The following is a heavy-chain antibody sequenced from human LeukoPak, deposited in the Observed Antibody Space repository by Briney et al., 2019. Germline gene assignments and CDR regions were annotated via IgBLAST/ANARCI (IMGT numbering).Heavy chain of an antibody. CDR1: GGSISSGGYY. V-gene: IGHV4-31*03. J-gene: IGHJ4*02. D-gene: IGHD4-17*01. Sequence: SETLSLTCTVSGGSISSGGYYWSWIRQHPGKGLEWIGYIYYSGSTYYNPSLKSRVTISVDTSKNQFSLKLSSVTAADTAVYYCARSRLYGDYPYYFDYWGQGTLVTVSS. CDR2: IYYSGST. CDR3: ARSRLYGDYPYYFDY.